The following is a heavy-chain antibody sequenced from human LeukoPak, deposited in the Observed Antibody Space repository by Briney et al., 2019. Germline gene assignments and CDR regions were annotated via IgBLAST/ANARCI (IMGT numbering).Heavy chain of an antibody. D-gene: IGHD3-10*01. CDR2: ISHSGSTI. V-gene: IGHV3-48*03. Sequence: GGSLRPSCAASGFTFSTYEMNWVRQAPGKGLEWVSYISHSGSTIYYADSVRGRFTISRDNAKNTLYLQMNSLRAEDTAVYYCARDLPYYFGSGILDFWGQGILVTVSS. CDR3: ARDLPYYFGSGILDF. J-gene: IGHJ4*02. CDR1: GFTFSTYE.